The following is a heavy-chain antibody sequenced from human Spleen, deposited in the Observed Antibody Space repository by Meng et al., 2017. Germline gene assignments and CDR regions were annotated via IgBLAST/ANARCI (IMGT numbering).Heavy chain of an antibody. D-gene: IGHD1-26*01. J-gene: IGHJ4*02. CDR1: GGSISSYY. CDR2: MYDSGNI. V-gene: IGHV4-59*01. Sequence: SETLSLTCTVSGGSISSYYWSWIRQSPGKGLEWIGYMYDSGNINYNPSLKSRLTISYDTSKNQLSLRLSSVTAADTAVYYCARAPYIKGGGPRYYFDSWGQGTLVTGSS. CDR3: ARAPYIKGGGPRYYFDS.